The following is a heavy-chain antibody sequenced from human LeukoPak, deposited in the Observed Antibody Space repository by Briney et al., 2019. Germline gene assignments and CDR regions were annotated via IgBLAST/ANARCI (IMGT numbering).Heavy chain of an antibody. J-gene: IGHJ4*02. CDR2: MYPSGTT. CDR3: AGLVGRYSSGLYYYYFDY. V-gene: IGHV4-4*02. D-gene: IGHD3-22*01. Sequence: SGTLSLTCTVSGDSINSLDLWSWVRQPPGKGLEWIGEMYPSGTTHSNPSVKSRVTISIDKSKNQFFLNLSSVTAADTAVYYCAGLVGRYSSGLYYYYFDYWGQGTLVTVSS. CDR1: GDSINSLDL.